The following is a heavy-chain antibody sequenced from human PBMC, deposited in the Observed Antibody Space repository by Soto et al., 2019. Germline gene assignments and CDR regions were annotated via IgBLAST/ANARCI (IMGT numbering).Heavy chain of an antibody. CDR2: ISGSGGRT. CDR1: GFTFSNYG. J-gene: IGHJ4*02. Sequence: GGSLRLSCAASGFTFSNYGMSWVRQAPGKGLEWVSSISGSGGRTYYADSVKGRFTISRDNSKNTLYLRTDSLRAEDTAFYYCAKSDCSGGSCYFPFDCWGQGTLVTVSS. D-gene: IGHD2-15*01. V-gene: IGHV3-23*01. CDR3: AKSDCSGGSCYFPFDC.